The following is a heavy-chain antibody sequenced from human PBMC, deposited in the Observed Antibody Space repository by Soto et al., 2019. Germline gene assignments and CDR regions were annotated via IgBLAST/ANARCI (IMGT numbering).Heavy chain of an antibody. CDR3: ARDLRFSSTNYFDF. D-gene: IGHD2-8*01. CDR2: IDGSSDYT. Sequence: GGSLRLSCTASGFLFTDYYMSWIRQPPGKGLEWLAYIDGSSDYTNSADSVKGRFTISRDNAKNSVFLQMNNLRADDTAVYYCARDLRFSSTNYFDFWGRGTLVTVS. J-gene: IGHJ4*02. V-gene: IGHV3-11*06. CDR1: GFLFTDYY.